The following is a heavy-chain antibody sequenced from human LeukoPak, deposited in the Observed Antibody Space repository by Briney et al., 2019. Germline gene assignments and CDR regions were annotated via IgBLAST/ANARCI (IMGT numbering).Heavy chain of an antibody. CDR1: GFTFSSYA. CDR3: ARDQALSPDLNRFDP. J-gene: IGHJ5*02. V-gene: IGHV3-30-3*01. CDR2: ISYDVSNK. Sequence: GRSLRLSCAASGFTFSSYAMHWVRQAPGKGLEWVAVISYDVSNKYYADSVKGRFTISRDNSKNTLYLQMNSLRAEDTAVYYCARDQALSPDLNRFDPWGQGTLVTVSS.